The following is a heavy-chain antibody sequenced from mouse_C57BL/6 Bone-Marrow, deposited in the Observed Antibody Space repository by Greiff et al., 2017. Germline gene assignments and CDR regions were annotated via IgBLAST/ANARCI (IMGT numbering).Heavy chain of an antibody. CDR3: ARGGYDAWFAY. D-gene: IGHD2-2*01. V-gene: IGHV1-82*01. CDR2: IYPGDGDT. J-gene: IGHJ3*01. CDR1: GYAFSSSW. Sequence: VQLQQSGPELVKPGASVKISCKASGYAFSSSWMNWVKQRPGQGLEWIGRIYPGDGDTNYNGKFKGKATLTADKSSSTAYMQLSSLTSEDSAVYFGARGGYDAWFAYWGQGTLVTVSA.